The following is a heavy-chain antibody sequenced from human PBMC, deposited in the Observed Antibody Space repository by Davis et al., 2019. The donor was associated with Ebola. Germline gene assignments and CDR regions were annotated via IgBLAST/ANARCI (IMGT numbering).Heavy chain of an antibody. CDR3: VKRTSGSSGWDY. D-gene: IGHD6-6*01. Sequence: GGSLRLSCAASGFTVSSNYMSWVRQAPGKGLEWVSVISSGGSTNYADSVKGRFTISRDNSKNTLYLQMNSLRVENTATYYCVKRTSGSSGWDYWGQGTLVTVSS. CDR1: GFTVSSNY. J-gene: IGHJ4*02. V-gene: IGHV3-53*01. CDR2: ISSGGST.